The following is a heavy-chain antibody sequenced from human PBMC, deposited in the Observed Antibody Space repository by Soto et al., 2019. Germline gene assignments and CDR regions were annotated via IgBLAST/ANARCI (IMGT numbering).Heavy chain of an antibody. V-gene: IGHV3-33*01. CDR1: GFTFSSYG. J-gene: IGHJ4*02. D-gene: IGHD2-15*01. CDR2: IWYDGSNK. CDR3: ASDLGYCSGGSCPRLGIIDY. Sequence: QVQLVESGGGVVQPGRSLRLSCAASGFTFSSYGMHWVRQAPGKGLAWVAVIWYDGSNKYYADSVKGRFTISRDNSKNTLYLQMNSLRGEDTAVYYCASDLGYCSGGSCPRLGIIDYWGQGTLVTVPS.